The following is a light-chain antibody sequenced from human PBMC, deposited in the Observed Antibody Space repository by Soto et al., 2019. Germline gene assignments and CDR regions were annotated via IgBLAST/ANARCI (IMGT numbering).Light chain of an antibody. J-gene: IGLJ2*01. CDR3: QSYDSSLNAVL. CDR2: GNS. V-gene: IGLV1-40*01. CDR1: SSNIGARYD. Sequence: QSVLTQPPSVSGAPGQRVTISCTGSSSNIGARYDVHWYQQLPGTAPKLLIYGNSNRPSGVPDRFSGSKSGTSASLAITGRQAEDEADYYCQSYDSSLNAVLFGGGTKLTVL.